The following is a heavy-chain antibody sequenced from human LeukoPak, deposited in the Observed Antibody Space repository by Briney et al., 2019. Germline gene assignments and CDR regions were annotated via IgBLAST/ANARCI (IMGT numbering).Heavy chain of an antibody. Sequence: GASVKVSCKASGYTFTSYDINWVRQATGQGLEWMGWMNPNSGNTGYAQKFQGRVTMTRNTSISTAYMELCSLRSEDTAVYYCARGRTPDIVVVPHFDYWGQGTLVTVSS. J-gene: IGHJ4*02. D-gene: IGHD2-2*01. CDR3: ARGRTPDIVVVPHFDY. CDR2: MNPNSGNT. V-gene: IGHV1-8*01. CDR1: GYTFTSYD.